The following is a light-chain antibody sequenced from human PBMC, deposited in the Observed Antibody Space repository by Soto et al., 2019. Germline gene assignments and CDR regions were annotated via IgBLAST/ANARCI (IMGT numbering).Light chain of an antibody. CDR3: CSYAGNDNFYV. Sequence: QSVLTQPPSASGSPGQSVTISCTGTSSDVGGYNYVSWYQQHPGKAPKLMIYEFSRLPSGVPDRFSGSRSANTAFLTVSGLQAEDEAYYYCCSYAGNDNFYVFGTGTKLTVL. J-gene: IGLJ1*01. CDR2: EFS. V-gene: IGLV2-8*01. CDR1: SSDVGGYNY.